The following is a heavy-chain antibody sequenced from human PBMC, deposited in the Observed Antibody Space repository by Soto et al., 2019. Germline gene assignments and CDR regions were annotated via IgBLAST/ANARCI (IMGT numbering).Heavy chain of an antibody. V-gene: IGHV5-51*01. Sequence: GESLKISCEGFGYNFATYWIAWVRQMPGKGLEYMGIIYPGDSDSRYSPSFQGQVTFSADKSISTAYLQWSSLKASDTAMYYCARLAFYGAYQSNRFDPWCHRSLDTVSS. CDR3: ARLAFYGAYQSNRFDP. J-gene: IGHJ5*02. CDR2: IYPGDSDS. D-gene: IGHD4-17*01. CDR1: GYNFATYW.